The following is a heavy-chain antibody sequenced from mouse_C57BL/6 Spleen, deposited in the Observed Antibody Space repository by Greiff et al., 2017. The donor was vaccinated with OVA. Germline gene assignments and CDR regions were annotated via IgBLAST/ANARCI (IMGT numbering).Heavy chain of an antibody. D-gene: IGHD2-3*01. Sequence: EVKLMESGGGLVKPGGSLKLSCAASGFTFSSYALSWVRQTPEQRLEWVATLSAGGSYTYYPDNVKGRFTISRDNAKNNLYLQMSQLKSEDTAMYDCASDGSYWYFDVWGTGTTVTVSS. CDR3: ASDGSYWYFDV. V-gene: IGHV5-4*03. J-gene: IGHJ1*03. CDR1: GFTFSSYA. CDR2: LSAGGSYT.